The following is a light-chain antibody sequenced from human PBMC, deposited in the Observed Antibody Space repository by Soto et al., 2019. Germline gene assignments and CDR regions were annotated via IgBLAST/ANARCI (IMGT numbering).Light chain of an antibody. V-gene: IGLV2-14*01. J-gene: IGLJ2*01. Sequence: QSVLTQPASVSGSPGQPITISCTGTSSDVGYYNQVSWYQQHPGKAPKLMIYEVSNRPSGVSTRFSGSKSGNTASLTISGLQAEDEADYYCSSYTSSSTSVVFGGGTKVTVL. CDR2: EVS. CDR3: SSYTSSSTSVV. CDR1: SSDVGYYNQ.